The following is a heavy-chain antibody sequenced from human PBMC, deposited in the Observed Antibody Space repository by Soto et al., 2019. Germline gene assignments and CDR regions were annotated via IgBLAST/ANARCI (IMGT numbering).Heavy chain of an antibody. Sequence: PGGSLRLSCAASGFTFSSYGMHWVRQAPGKGLEWVAVIWYDGSNKYYADSVKGRFTISRDNSKNTLYLQMNSLRAEDTAVYYCARERPSYYYCSGGSCSYCGGDCYLVPYFDYWGQGTLVTVSS. CDR2: IWYDGSNK. CDR3: ARERPSYYYCSGGSCSYCGGDCYLVPYFDY. CDR1: GFTFSSYG. D-gene: IGHD2-15*01. V-gene: IGHV3-33*01. J-gene: IGHJ4*02.